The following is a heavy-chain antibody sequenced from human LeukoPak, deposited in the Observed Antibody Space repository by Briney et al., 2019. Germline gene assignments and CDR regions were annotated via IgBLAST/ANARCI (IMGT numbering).Heavy chain of an antibody. CDR3: ARDRNSGSSLDI. J-gene: IGHJ3*02. Sequence: ASVKVSCKASGYTFTSSGISWVRQAPGQGLEWMGWIYPYSGDTNYAQNFQGRVTMTRDTSISTAYMELSSLKSDDTAVYYCARDRNSGSSLDIWGQGTMLTVSS. D-gene: IGHD6-6*01. V-gene: IGHV1-2*02. CDR2: IYPYSGDT. CDR1: GYTFTSSG.